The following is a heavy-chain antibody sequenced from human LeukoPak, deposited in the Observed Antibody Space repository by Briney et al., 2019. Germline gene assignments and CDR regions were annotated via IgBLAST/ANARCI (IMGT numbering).Heavy chain of an antibody. Sequence: ASVKVSCKASGGTFSSYAISWVRQAPGQGLEWMGRINPILGIANYAQKFQGRVTITADKSTSTAYMELSSLRSEDTAVYYCARDRGYSGYDFSAYWGQGTLVTVSS. V-gene: IGHV1-69*04. CDR1: GGTFSSYA. CDR3: ARDRGYSGYDFSAY. D-gene: IGHD5-12*01. J-gene: IGHJ4*02. CDR2: INPILGIA.